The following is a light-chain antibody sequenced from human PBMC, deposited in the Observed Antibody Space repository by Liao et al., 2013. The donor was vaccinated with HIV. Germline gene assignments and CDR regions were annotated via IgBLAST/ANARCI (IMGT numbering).Light chain of an antibody. J-gene: IGLJ1*01. V-gene: IGLV3-1*01. CDR2: QDT. Sequence: SYELTQPSSVSVSPGQTARITCSGDVLAKKXARWFQQKPGQSPILVIYQDTKRPTGIPERFSGSNSGNTATLTISGTQAMDEADYYCLAWDSTTTAYVFGSGTKVTVL. CDR3: LAWDSTTTAYV. CDR1: VLAKKX.